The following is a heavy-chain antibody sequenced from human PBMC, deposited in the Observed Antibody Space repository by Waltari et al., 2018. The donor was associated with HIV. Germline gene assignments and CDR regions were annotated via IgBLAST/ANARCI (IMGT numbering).Heavy chain of an antibody. V-gene: IGHV3-9*01. D-gene: IGHD2-2*01. CDR3: AKGPTLTSPPTYFKY. CDR1: GFTFDDYA. Sequence: EVHLVESGGGLVQPGRYLRLSCAASGFTFDDYAMHLVRQTPGKGLEWVSGIGWNIVSIGYANSVKGRFTISSDNAKNSLFLQMNSLGPEDTAFYYCAKGPTLTSPPTYFKYWGQGTLVTVSS. CDR2: IGWNIVSI. J-gene: IGHJ4*02.